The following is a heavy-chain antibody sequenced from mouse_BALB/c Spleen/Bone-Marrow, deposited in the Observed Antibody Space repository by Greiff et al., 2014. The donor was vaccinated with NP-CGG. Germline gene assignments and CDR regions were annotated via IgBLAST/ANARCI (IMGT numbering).Heavy chain of an antibody. D-gene: IGHD1-1*01. Sequence: EVKLVESGGGLVQPKGSLKLSCAASGFTFNTYAMNWVRQAPGKGLEWVARIRSKSNNYATYYADSVKDRFTIPRDDSQSMLYLQMNNLKTEDTAMYYCVRPHYYGSSYRYAMDYWGQGTSVTVSS. J-gene: IGHJ4*01. CDR3: VRPHYYGSSYRYAMDY. CDR2: IRSKSNNYAT. CDR1: GFTFNTYA. V-gene: IGHV10-1*02.